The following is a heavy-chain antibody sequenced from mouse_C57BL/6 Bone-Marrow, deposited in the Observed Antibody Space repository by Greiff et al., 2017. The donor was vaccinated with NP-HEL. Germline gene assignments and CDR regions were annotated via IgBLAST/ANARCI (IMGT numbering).Heavy chain of an antibody. D-gene: IGHD2-2*01. CDR3: ARYGYLAWFAY. J-gene: IGHJ3*01. V-gene: IGHV5-17*01. Sequence: EVKLVESGGGLVKPGGSLKLSCAASGFTFSDYGMHWVRQAPEKGLEWVAYISSGSSTIYYADTVKGRFTISRDNAKNTLFLQMTSLRSEDTAMYYCARYGYLAWFAYWGQGTLVTVSA. CDR2: ISSGSSTI. CDR1: GFTFSDYG.